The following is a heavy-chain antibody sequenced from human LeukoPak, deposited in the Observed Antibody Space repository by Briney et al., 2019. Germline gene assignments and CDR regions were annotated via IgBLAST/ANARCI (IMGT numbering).Heavy chain of an antibody. V-gene: IGHV4-59*08. J-gene: IGHJ6*03. CDR1: GGSISSYY. Sequence: SETLSLTCTVSGGSISSYYWSWIRQPPGKGLEWIGYIYYSGSTNYNPSLKSRVTISVDTSMNQFSLKLSSVTAADTAVYYCARLLAGYYMDVWGKGTTVTVSS. CDR2: IYYSGST. CDR3: ARLLAGYYMDV.